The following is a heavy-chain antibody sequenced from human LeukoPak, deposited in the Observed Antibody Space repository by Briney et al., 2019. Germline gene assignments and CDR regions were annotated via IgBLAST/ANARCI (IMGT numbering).Heavy chain of an antibody. Sequence: GGSLRLSCAASGFTFSGYIMNWVHQAPGKGLEWVSFIGTSGNTIYYADSVKGRFTVSRDNAKNSLYLQMNSLRAEDTAVYYCARDQWLDYWGRGTLVTVSS. CDR3: ARDQWLDY. V-gene: IGHV3-48*01. CDR1: GFTFSGYI. D-gene: IGHD6-19*01. J-gene: IGHJ4*02. CDR2: IGTSGNTI.